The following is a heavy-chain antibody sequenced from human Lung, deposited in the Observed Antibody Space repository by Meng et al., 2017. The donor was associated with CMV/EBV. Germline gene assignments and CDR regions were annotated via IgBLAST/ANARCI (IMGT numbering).Heavy chain of an antibody. CDR2: IRYDGSNK. J-gene: IGHJ6*02. CDR1: GFTFSSYG. D-gene: IGHD2-2*01. V-gene: IGHV3-30*02. Sequence: GGSLRLXCAASGFTFSSYGMHWVRQAPGKGLEWVAFIRYDGSNKYYADSVKGRFTISRDNSKNTLYLQMNSLRAEDTAVYYCAKVVRLGYCSSTSCPARSYYYYGMEVGXQGTXVTVSS. CDR3: AKVVRLGYCSSTSCPARSYYYYGMEV.